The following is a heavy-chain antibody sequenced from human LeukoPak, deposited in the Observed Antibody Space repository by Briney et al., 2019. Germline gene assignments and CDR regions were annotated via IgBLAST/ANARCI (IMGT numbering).Heavy chain of an antibody. J-gene: IGHJ5*02. D-gene: IGHD5-18*01. CDR3: ARDVSGGYSTAGLFDP. CDR1: GGSISSSNYY. V-gene: IGHV4-39*07. Sequence: SETLSLTCTVSGGSISSSNYYWGWIRQPTGKGLEWIGSIYYSGSTYYSPSLKSRVTISVDTSKNQFSLKLSSVTAADTAVYYCARDVSGGYSTAGLFDPWGQGTLVTVSS. CDR2: IYYSGST.